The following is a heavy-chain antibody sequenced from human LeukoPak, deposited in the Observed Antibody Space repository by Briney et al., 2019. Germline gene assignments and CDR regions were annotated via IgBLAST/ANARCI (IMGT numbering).Heavy chain of an antibody. Sequence: PGGSLRLSCAVSGITLSNYGMSWVRQAPGKGLEWVAGISGSGGGTNYADSVKGWFTISRDNSKNTLYLQMNSLRAEDTAVYFCAKRGVVIRVILVGFHKEAYYFDSWGQGALVTVSS. V-gene: IGHV3-23*01. D-gene: IGHD3-22*01. CDR3: AKRGVVIRVILVGFHKEAYYFDS. CDR2: ISGSGGGT. J-gene: IGHJ4*02. CDR1: GITLSNYG.